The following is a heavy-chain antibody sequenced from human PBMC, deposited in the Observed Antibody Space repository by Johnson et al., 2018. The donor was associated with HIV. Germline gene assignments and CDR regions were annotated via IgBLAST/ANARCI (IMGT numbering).Heavy chain of an antibody. D-gene: IGHD1-26*01. CDR3: AREGIVGATGDAFDI. CDR1: GFTFSSYA. Sequence: VQLVESGGGVVQPGRSLRLSCAASGFTFSSYAMHWVRQAPGKGLEWVAVISYDGSNKYYAASVKGRFTISRDNSKNTLYLQMNSLRAEDTAVYYCAREGIVGATGDAFDIWGQGTMVTVSS. J-gene: IGHJ3*02. CDR2: ISYDGSNK. V-gene: IGHV3-30-3*01.